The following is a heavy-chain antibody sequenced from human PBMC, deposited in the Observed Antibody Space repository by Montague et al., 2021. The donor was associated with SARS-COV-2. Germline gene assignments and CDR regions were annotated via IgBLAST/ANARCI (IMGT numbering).Heavy chain of an antibody. Sequence: SETLSLTCTVSGGSMSDHYWAWIRQPPGKGLEWLAHIYYSGGINSNASLKSRVSMSVDTSKNQFSLKLTSVTAADTAVYYCARAVSVRRAVNWFDPWGQGTLVTVSS. CDR1: GGSMSDHY. D-gene: IGHD3-10*01. CDR3: ARAVSVRRAVNWFDP. CDR2: IYYSGGI. V-gene: IGHV4-59*11. J-gene: IGHJ5*02.